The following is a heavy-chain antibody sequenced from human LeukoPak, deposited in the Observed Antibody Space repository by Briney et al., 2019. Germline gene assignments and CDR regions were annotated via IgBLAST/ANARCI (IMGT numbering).Heavy chain of an antibody. CDR3: ARDRCSSTSCYNTPNWFDP. CDR1: GFKFDDYG. Sequence: PGGSLRLSCAAAGFKFDDYGMSWVRQVPRKGLEWVSGINWNGGSRGYADSVKGRFTISRDNAKNSVYLQMNSLRSEDTAFYHCARDRCSSTSCYNTPNWFDPWGQGTLVTVSS. CDR2: INWNGGSR. J-gene: IGHJ5*02. D-gene: IGHD2-2*02. V-gene: IGHV3-20*01.